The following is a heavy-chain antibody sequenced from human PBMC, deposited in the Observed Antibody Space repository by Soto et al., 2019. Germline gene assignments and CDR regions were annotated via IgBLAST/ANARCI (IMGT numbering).Heavy chain of an antibody. Sequence: SVKVSCKASGGTFSSYRINWVRQAPGQGLEWVGGIVPIYRTADYAQKFQGRVTITADESARTAYMELRSLKSQDTAVYYCARDSGAKLSSSWGQGTLVTVPQ. CDR2: IVPIYRTA. J-gene: IGHJ4*02. CDR1: GGTFSSYR. D-gene: IGHD6-13*01. CDR3: ARDSGAKLSSS. V-gene: IGHV1-69*13.